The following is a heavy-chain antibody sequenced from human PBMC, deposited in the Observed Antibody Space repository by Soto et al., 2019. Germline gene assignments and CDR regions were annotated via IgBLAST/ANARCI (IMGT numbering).Heavy chain of an antibody. D-gene: IGHD6-19*01. V-gene: IGHV3-21*01. CDR3: AREPSGASDYIAVAGHLRDYYFDY. CDR2: ISSSSSYI. Sequence: EVQLVESGGGLVKPGGSLRLSCAASGFTFSSYSMNWVRQAPGKGLEWVSSISSSSSYIYYADSVKGRFTISRDNAKNSLYLQMNSLRAEDTAVYYCAREPSGASDYIAVAGHLRDYYFDYLGQGTLVTVSS. J-gene: IGHJ4*02. CDR1: GFTFSSYS.